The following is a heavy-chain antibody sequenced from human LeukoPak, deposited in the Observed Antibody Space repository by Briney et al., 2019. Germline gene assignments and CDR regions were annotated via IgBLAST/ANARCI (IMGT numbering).Heavy chain of an antibody. CDR3: ARGLHVDDWEEILLVTGIRKVGGGQSLFYFDY. D-gene: IGHD2-21*02. Sequence: NPSQTLSLTCAVYGGSLSDYYWSSGRQPPGKGLEWMGEIDHSVTTNFNPSPKSRVNISVDTSNNQFSLKFRSLTAADTAVYYCARGLHVDDWEEILLVTGIRKVGGGQSLFYFDYWGQGALVTVSS. J-gene: IGHJ4*02. V-gene: IGHV4-34*01. CDR2: IDHSVTT. CDR1: GGSLSDYY.